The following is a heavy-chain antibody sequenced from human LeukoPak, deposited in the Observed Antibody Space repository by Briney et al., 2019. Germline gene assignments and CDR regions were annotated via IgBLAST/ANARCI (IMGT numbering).Heavy chain of an antibody. CDR3: AREASSIAAAGTGIDY. V-gene: IGHV7-4-1*02. CDR2: INTNTGNP. Sequence: ASVKVSCKASGYTFTSYAMNWVRQAPGLGLEWMGWINTNTGNPTYAQGFTGRFVFSLDTSVSTAYLQISSLKAEDTAVYYCAREASSIAAAGTGIDYWGQGTLVTVSS. D-gene: IGHD6-13*01. CDR1: GYTFTSYA. J-gene: IGHJ4*02.